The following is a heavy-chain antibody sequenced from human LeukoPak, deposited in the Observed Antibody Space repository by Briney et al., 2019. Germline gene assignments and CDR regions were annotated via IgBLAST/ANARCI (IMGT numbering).Heavy chain of an antibody. Sequence: TGGSLRLSCAASGFTFSSYAMSWVRQAPGKGLEWVSAINGSGGSTYYADSVKDRFTISRDNSKNTLYLQMNSLRAEDTAVYYCAKDLYDSSGYYSLFDYWGQGTLVTVSS. CDR1: GFTFSSYA. V-gene: IGHV3-23*01. D-gene: IGHD3-22*01. J-gene: IGHJ4*02. CDR3: AKDLYDSSGYYSLFDY. CDR2: INGSGGST.